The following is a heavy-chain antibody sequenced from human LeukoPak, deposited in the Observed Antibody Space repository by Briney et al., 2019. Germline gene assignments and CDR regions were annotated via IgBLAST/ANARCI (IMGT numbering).Heavy chain of an antibody. V-gene: IGHV3-73*01. J-gene: IGHJ4*02. CDR3: TRLGAVEMATIIGY. CDR1: GFTFSGSA. CDR2: IRSKANSYPT. Sequence: PGGSLRLSCAASGFTFSGSAMHGVRQASGKGLEWVGRIRSKANSYPTAYAASVKGRFTISRDDSKNTAYLQMNSLKTEDTAVYYCTRLGAVEMATIIGYWGQGTLVTVSS. D-gene: IGHD5-24*01.